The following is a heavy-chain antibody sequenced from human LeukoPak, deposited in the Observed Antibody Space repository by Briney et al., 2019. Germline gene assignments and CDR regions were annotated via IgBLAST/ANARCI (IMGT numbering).Heavy chain of an antibody. Sequence: GGSLRLSCAASGFTFSSYSMNWVRQAPGKGLEWISYISSSSTTIYYADSVKGRFTISRDNAKNSLYLQMNSLRAEDTAVYYCARVYYGSGSPQYFQHWGQGTLVTVSS. V-gene: IGHV3-48*04. J-gene: IGHJ1*01. CDR2: ISSSSTTI. CDR3: ARVYYGSGSPQYFQH. CDR1: GFTFSSYS. D-gene: IGHD3-10*01.